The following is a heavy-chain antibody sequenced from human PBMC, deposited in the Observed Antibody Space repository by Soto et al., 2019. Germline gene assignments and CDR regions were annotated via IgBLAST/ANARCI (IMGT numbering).Heavy chain of an antibody. D-gene: IGHD1-1*01. Sequence: LRLSCAASGFTFSSYWMNWVRQAPGKGLEWVANINQDGNEDNLLDSVKGRFTISRDNAKNSLFLQMNSLRVDDTAVYYCARTGDGHHDFLDYWGQGALVTVSS. CDR1: GFTFSSYW. J-gene: IGHJ4*02. CDR3: ARTGDGHHDFLDY. V-gene: IGHV3-7*01. CDR2: INQDGNED.